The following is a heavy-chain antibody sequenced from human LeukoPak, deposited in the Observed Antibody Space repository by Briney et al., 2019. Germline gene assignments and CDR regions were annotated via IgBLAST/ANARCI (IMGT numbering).Heavy chain of an antibody. CDR2: IIPIFGTA. Sequence: SVKVSCKASGGTFSSYAISWVRQAPGQGLEWMGGIIPIFGTANYAQKFQGRVTITADESTSTAYMELSSLRPEDTAVYYCARSFIEQWLVFVYWGQGTLVTVSS. J-gene: IGHJ4*02. V-gene: IGHV1-69*13. D-gene: IGHD6-19*01. CDR1: GGTFSSYA. CDR3: ARSFIEQWLVFVY.